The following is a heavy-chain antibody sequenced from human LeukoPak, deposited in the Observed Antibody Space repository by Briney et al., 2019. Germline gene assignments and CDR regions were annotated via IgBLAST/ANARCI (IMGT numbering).Heavy chain of an antibody. Sequence: SETLSLTCTVSGYSISSGYYWGWIRQPPGKGLEWIGSIYHSGSTYYNPSLKTRVTMSVDTSKNQFSLKLSSVTAADTAVYYCANTAYYDFWSGRPGYFDYWGQGALVTVSS. J-gene: IGHJ4*02. V-gene: IGHV4-38-2*02. CDR2: IYHSGST. D-gene: IGHD3-3*01. CDR1: GYSISSGYY. CDR3: ANTAYYDFWSGRPGYFDY.